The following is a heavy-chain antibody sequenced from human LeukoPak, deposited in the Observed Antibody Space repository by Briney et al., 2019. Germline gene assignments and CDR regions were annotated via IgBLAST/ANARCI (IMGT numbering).Heavy chain of an antibody. D-gene: IGHD1-14*01. J-gene: IGHJ3*02. CDR2: IYTSGST. Sequence: PSETLSLTCTVSGGSISSGSYYWSWIRQPAGKGLEWIGRIYTSGSTNYNPSLKSRVTISVDTSKNQFSLKLSSVTAADTAVYYCARYHRGRSDAFDIWGQGTMVTVSS. CDR1: GGSISSGSYY. CDR3: ARYHRGRSDAFDI. V-gene: IGHV4-61*02.